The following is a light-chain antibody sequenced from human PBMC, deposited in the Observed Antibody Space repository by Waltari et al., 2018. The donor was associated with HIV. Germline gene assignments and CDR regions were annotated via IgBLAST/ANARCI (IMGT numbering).Light chain of an antibody. CDR3: AAWYDSLSGPV. J-gene: IGLJ2*01. CDR1: SSNIGNTY. V-gene: IGLV1-47*01. Sequence: QSVLTQPASASGTPGQRVTFSCSGTSSNIGNTYVYWYQQLPGTAPEVLIYRSNRRPSGVPDRFSGSSAVTSASLAISGLRSEDEADYDCAAWYDSLSGPVFGGGTKVTVL. CDR2: RSN.